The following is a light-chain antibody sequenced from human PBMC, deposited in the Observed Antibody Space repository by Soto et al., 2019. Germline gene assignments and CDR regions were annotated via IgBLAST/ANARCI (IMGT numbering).Light chain of an antibody. J-gene: IGKJ4*01. V-gene: IGKV1-27*01. Sequence: DIQMTQSPSSVSASLGDRVTITCRASQGIGVYLAWFQQKPGNVPKLPIYAASTLQSGVPSRFSGSGSGTDFTLTISSLQPEDVATYYCQKYNSAPLTFGGGTKVDIK. CDR2: AAS. CDR3: QKYNSAPLT. CDR1: QGIGVY.